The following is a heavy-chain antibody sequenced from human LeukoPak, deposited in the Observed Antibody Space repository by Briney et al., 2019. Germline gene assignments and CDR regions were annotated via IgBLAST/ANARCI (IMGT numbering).Heavy chain of an antibody. CDR3: ARGVYYYDSSGYYQFVVRSAYGMDV. V-gene: IGHV3-53*01. Sequence: PGGSLRLSCAASGFTVSSNYMSWVRQAPGKGLEWVSVIYSGGSTYYADSVKGRFTISRDNSKNTLYLQMNSLRAVDTAVYYCARGVYYYDSSGYYQFVVRSAYGMDVWGQGTTVTASS. J-gene: IGHJ6*02. CDR2: IYSGGST. CDR1: GFTVSSNY. D-gene: IGHD3-22*01.